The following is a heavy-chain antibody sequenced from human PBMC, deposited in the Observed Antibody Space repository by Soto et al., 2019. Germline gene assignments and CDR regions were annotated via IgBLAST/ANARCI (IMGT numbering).Heavy chain of an antibody. CDR2: LWAGGNIR. D-gene: IGHD6-13*01. Sequence: QVQLVESGGNVVQPGGSLRLSCAASGFSFSSHGMHWVRQAPGKGLEWVAHLWAGGNIRYYAYSVNGRFTISSDHSKNTLYLQMSRLGAEDTAVYYCPRDAQQLANYGMDVWGQGTTVTVSS. CDR3: PRDAQQLANYGMDV. CDR1: GFSFSSHG. J-gene: IGHJ6*02. V-gene: IGHV3-33*01.